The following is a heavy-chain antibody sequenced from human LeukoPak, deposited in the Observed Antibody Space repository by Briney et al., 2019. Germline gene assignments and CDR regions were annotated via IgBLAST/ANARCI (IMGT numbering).Heavy chain of an antibody. V-gene: IGHV3-48*03. CDR1: GFTFSVYE. CDR2: ISASDTSI. Sequence: GGSLRLSCVASGFTFSVYEMNWVRQAPGKGLEWTSYISASDTSIYYAESVKGRFTISRDNAKSSLYLQMSSLRAEDTAVYYCARSGGYFDLWGQGTLVTVSS. D-gene: IGHD3-10*01. CDR3: ARSGGYFDL. J-gene: IGHJ4*02.